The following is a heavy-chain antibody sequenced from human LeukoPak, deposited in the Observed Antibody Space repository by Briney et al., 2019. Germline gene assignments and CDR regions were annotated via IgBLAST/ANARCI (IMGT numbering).Heavy chain of an antibody. Sequence: PGGSLRLSCAASGFTFSNYSMSWVRQAPGKGLERVSTISGTGGTTYYADSVKGRFTISRDNSKNTLLLQFNSLRADDTAVYYCAKGRGTTVTAAANYWGQGTLVTVSS. V-gene: IGHV3-23*01. CDR3: AKGRGTTVTAAANY. CDR2: ISGTGGTT. CDR1: GFTFSNYS. D-gene: IGHD4-17*01. J-gene: IGHJ4*02.